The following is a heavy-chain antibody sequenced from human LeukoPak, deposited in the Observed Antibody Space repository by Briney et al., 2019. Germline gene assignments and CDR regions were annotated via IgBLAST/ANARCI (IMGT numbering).Heavy chain of an antibody. CDR2: ITASGGNT. Sequence: AGGSLRLSCAAPGFTFSSYAMGWVRQAPGKGLEWGSAITASGGNTYYADSVKGRFTISRDNSKNTLYLQVNSLRAEDTAVYYCAKGNGYSYGRYYFDYWGQGTLVTVSS. J-gene: IGHJ4*02. CDR3: AKGNGYSYGRYYFDY. CDR1: GFTFSSYA. V-gene: IGHV3-23*01. D-gene: IGHD5-18*01.